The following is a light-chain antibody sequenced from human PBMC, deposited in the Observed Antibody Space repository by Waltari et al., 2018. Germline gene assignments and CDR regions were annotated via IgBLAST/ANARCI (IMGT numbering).Light chain of an antibody. CDR3: QQYNSYSLLT. J-gene: IGKJ4*01. Sequence: DIQMTPSPSTLSASVGDRVIITCRASQSISKWLAWYQHKRGKAPNLLIYKASTLESGVPSRFSGSGSGTDFTLTISSLQPDDFATYYCQQYNSYSLLTFGGGTKIEIK. CDR2: KAS. CDR1: QSISKW. V-gene: IGKV1-5*03.